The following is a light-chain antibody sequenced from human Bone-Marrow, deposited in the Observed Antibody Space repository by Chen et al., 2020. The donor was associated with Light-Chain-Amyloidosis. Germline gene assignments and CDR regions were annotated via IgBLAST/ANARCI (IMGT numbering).Light chain of an antibody. CDR2: RDT. J-gene: IGLJ2*01. V-gene: IGLV3-25*03. Sequence: SYELTQPPSVSVSPGQTARITCSGDDLPTKYAYWYQQKPGKAPVLVIHRDTERPSGISERCSGASSGTTATLTISGVQAEDEADYHCQSADSSGTYEVIVGGGTKLTVL. CDR3: QSADSSGTYEVI. CDR1: DLPTKY.